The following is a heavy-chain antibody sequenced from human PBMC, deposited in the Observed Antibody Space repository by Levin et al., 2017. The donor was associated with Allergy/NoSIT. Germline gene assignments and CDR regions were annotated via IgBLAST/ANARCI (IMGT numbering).Heavy chain of an antibody. CDR2: INGDGSST. J-gene: IGHJ4*02. CDR1: GFSFSSYW. D-gene: IGHD3-16*01. CDR3: ARGGYSYGYTPDS. V-gene: IGHV3-74*03. Sequence: HPGGSLRLSCAASGFSFSSYWMYWVRQAPGKGLVLVSRINGDGSSTPYADSVKGRFTISRDNAKNTLDLQMSSLRVDDTAVYYCARGGYSYGYTPDSWGQGTLVTVSS.